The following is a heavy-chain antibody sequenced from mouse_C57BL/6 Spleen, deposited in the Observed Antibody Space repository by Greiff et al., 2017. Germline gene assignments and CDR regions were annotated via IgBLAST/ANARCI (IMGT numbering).Heavy chain of an antibody. CDR2: IDPGSGST. CDR3: ARSCDGSVAD. V-gene: IGHV1-55*01. D-gene: IGHD2-3*01. Sequence: QVQLQQPGAELVKPGASVQMSCKASGYTFTSYWITWVKQRPGQGLAWVGDIDPGSGSTNYNEQFKSQATRTVDTSSSTAYMQLSSLTSEGSAVYYCARSCDGSVADWSQGTLVTVSA. J-gene: IGHJ3*01. CDR1: GYTFTSYW.